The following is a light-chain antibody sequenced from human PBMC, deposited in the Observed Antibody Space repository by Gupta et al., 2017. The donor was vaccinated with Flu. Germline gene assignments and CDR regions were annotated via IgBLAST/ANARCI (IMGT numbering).Light chain of an antibody. Sequence: QSAPTQPASVAGSPGQSIAISCSGTNSDIGSYTVVPWFQQHPGKAPKLVIFEVDKRPSGVSARFSGSRSGNTASLTISGLQPEDEADYYCFSYAGSFAFVFGTGTKVTVL. J-gene: IGLJ1*01. V-gene: IGLV2-23*02. CDR2: EVD. CDR3: FSYAGSFAFV. CDR1: NSDIGSYTV.